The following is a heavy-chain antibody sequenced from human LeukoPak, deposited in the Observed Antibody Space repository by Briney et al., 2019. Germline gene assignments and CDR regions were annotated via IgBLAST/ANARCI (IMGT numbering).Heavy chain of an antibody. J-gene: IGHJ4*02. Sequence: PGGSLRLSCAASGFTFDDYAMHWVRQAPGKGLEWVPGISCNSGSIGYADSVKGRFTISRDNAKNSLYLQMNSLRAEDTAVYYCARDTHGHDYGDYWGQGTLVTVSS. CDR2: ISCNSGSI. CDR1: GFTFDDYA. V-gene: IGHV3-9*01. CDR3: ARDTHGHDYGDY.